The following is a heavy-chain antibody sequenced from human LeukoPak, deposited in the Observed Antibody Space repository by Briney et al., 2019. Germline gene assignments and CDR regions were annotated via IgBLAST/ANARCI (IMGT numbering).Heavy chain of an antibody. D-gene: IGHD3-16*01. CDR2: TYYSGST. Sequence: SETLSLTCTVSGGSISSHYWSWIRQPPGKGLEWIGYTYYSGSTNYNPSLKSRVTISVDTSKNQFSLKLSSVTAADTAVYYCARGGRYYYYYMDVWGKGTTVTVSS. CDR3: ARGGRYYYYYMDV. J-gene: IGHJ6*03. V-gene: IGHV4-59*11. CDR1: GGSISSHY.